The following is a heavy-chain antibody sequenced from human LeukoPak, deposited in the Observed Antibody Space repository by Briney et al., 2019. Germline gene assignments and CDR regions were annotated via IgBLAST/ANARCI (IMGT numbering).Heavy chain of an antibody. CDR3: ARALPYYCSGGSCPFDY. J-gene: IGHJ4*02. CDR2: IYYSGST. V-gene: IGHV4-59*01. Sequence: SETLSLTCTVSGGSISSYYWSWIRQPPGKGLEWIGYIYYSGSTNYNPSLKSRVTISVDTSKNQFSLKLGSVTAADTAVYYCARALPYYCSGGSCPFDYWGQGALVTVSS. D-gene: IGHD2-15*01. CDR1: GGSISSYY.